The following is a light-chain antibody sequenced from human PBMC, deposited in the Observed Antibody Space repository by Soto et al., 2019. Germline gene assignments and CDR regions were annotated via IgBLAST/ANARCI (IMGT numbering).Light chain of an antibody. V-gene: IGLV1-44*01. CDR1: SSNIGDNP. CDR3: AAGDDSLNAL. CDR2: IND. J-gene: IGLJ1*01. Sequence: QAVVTQPPSASGTPGQRVTISCSGSSSNIGDNPVNWYQQVPGAAPKLLIYINDQRPSGVPDRFSCSKSGTSASLAISGLQPEDEADYYCAAGDDSLNALFGTGTKLTVL.